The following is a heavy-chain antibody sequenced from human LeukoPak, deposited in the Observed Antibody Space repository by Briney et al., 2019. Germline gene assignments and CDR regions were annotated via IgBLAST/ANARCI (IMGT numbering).Heavy chain of an antibody. CDR3: AKDSTLPYSGSYNYPCYFDY. V-gene: IGHV3-23*01. Sequence: PGGSLRLSCAASGFTFSSYGMSWVRQAPGKGLEWVSAISGSGGSTYYADSVKGRFTISRDNSKNTLYLQMNSLRAEDTAVYYCAKDSTLPYSGSYNYPCYFDYWGQGTLVTVSS. CDR2: ISGSGGST. CDR1: GFTFSSYG. D-gene: IGHD1-26*01. J-gene: IGHJ4*02.